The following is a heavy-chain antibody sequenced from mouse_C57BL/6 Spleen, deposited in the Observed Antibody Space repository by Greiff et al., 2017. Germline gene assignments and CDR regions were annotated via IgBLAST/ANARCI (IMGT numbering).Heavy chain of an antibody. V-gene: IGHV1-80*01. CDR1: GYAFSSYW. CDR3: ARDDYDGRSWFAD. Sequence: VQLQQSGAELVKPGASVKISCTASGYAFSSYWMNWVKPRPGKGLEWIGQIYPGDGDTNYNGKFKGKATLTADKSSSTADRQLSSLTSEDSAVXFCARDDYDGRSWFADWGQGTLVTVSA. CDR2: IYPGDGDT. J-gene: IGHJ3*01. D-gene: IGHD2-4*01.